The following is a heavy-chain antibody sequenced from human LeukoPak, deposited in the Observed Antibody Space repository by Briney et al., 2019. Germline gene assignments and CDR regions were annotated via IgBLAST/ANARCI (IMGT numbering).Heavy chain of an antibody. CDR1: GFTFNRYS. CDR2: IYSDNT. CDR3: ARRAGAYSHPYDY. D-gene: IGHD4/OR15-4a*01. J-gene: IGHJ4*02. V-gene: IGHV3-53*01. Sequence: GGSLRLSCAASGFTFNRYSMSWVRQAPGKGLEWVSFIYSDNTHYSDSVKGRFTISRDNSKNTLYLQMNSLRAEDTAVYYCARRAGAYSHPYDYWGQGTLVTVSS.